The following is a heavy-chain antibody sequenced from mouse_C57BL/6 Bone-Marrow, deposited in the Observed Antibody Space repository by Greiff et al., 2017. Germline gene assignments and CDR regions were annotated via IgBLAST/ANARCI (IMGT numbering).Heavy chain of an antibody. D-gene: IGHD1-1*01. CDR3: AREGVGSSIFPWFAY. J-gene: IGHJ3*01. CDR1: GYSITSGYY. CDR2: ISYDGSN. V-gene: IGHV3-6*01. Sequence: EVKLEESGPGLVKPSQSLSLTCSVTGYSITSGYYWNWIRQFPGNKLEWMGYISYDGSNNYNPSLKNRISITRDTSKNQFFLKLNSVTTEDTATYYCAREGVGSSIFPWFAYWGQVTLVTVSA.